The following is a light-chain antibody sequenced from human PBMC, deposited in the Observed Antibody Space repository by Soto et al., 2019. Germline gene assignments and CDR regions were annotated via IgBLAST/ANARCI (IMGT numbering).Light chain of an antibody. J-gene: IGKJ5*01. Sequence: DIQMTQSPSSLSASVGDRVTITCRAGQNIFSSLNWYQQKPGKAPKLLIYAASSLQSGVPSRFSGSGSGTDFTLTITSLQPEDFATYYCRQSYNSPPITFGQGTRLEI. V-gene: IGKV1-39*01. CDR2: AAS. CDR3: RQSYNSPPIT. CDR1: QNIFSS.